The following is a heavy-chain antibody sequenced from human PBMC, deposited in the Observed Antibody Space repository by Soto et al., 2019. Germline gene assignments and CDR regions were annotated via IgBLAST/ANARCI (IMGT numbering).Heavy chain of an antibody. CDR2: ISYDGSNK. J-gene: IGHJ6*03. V-gene: IGHV3-30*18. CDR1: GFTFSNYG. CDR3: AKQVGQYYYYIDV. Sequence: QVQLVESGGGVVQPGRSLRLSCAGSGFTFSNYGMHWVRQAPGKGLERVALISYDGSNKYYADSVKGRFTISSDNSKITLWLQMNSLRAEHTAVSYCAKQVGQYYYYIDVLGKGTMVTVCS. D-gene: IGHD3-16*01.